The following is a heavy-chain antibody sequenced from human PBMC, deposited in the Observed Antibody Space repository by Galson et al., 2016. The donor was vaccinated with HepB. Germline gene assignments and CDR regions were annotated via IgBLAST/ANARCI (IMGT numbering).Heavy chain of an antibody. CDR3: AKQRGHPVNSYYFDY. J-gene: IGHJ4*02. D-gene: IGHD5-12*01. Sequence: SLRLSCAASGFTFSSYAVSWVRQAPGKGLEWVAAGSGRGTEYYAGSVRGRFTVSRDNSKNTLYLQLNGLRVEDTAIYYCAKQRGHPVNSYYFDYWGQGALVTVSS. CDR1: GFTFSSYA. CDR2: GSGRGTE. V-gene: IGHV3-23*01.